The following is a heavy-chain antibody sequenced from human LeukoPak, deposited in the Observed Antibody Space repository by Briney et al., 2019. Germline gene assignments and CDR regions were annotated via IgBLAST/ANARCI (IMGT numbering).Heavy chain of an antibody. Sequence: SETLSLTCSVSDGSINSYYWNWIRRPPGKGLEWIGYIYYNGNTNYSPSLKSRVTMSVDTSMNQVSLKVTSLTAADTAVYYCAASSGVTLGRFWGQGALVTVSS. D-gene: IGHD3-16*01. CDR1: DGSINSYY. V-gene: IGHV4-59*03. CDR3: AASSGVTLGRF. CDR2: IYYNGNT. J-gene: IGHJ4*02.